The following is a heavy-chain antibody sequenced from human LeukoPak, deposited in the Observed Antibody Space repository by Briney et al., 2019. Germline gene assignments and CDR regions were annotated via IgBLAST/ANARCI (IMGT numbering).Heavy chain of an antibody. CDR2: ISSSSSTM. V-gene: IGHV3-48*01. CDR1: GFTFSSYN. Sequence: SGGSLRLSCAASGFTFSSYNMNWVRQAPGKGLEWVSYISSSSSTMYYADSAKGRFTISRDNAKNSLYLQMNSLRAEDTAVYYCARDVRWDYWGQGTLVTVSS. CDR3: ARDVRWDY. D-gene: IGHD6-13*01. J-gene: IGHJ4*02.